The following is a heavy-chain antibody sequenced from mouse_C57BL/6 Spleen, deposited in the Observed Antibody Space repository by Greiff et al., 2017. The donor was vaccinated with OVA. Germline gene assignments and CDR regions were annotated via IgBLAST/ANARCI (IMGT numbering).Heavy chain of an antibody. D-gene: IGHD1-1*01. V-gene: IGHV1-66*01. Sequence: QVQLKESGPELVKPGASVKISCKASGYSFTSYYIHWVKQRPGQGLEWIGWIYPGSGNTKYNEKFKGKATLTADTSSSTAYMQLSSLTSEDSAVYYCARGSTWYFDVWGTGTTVTVSS. CDR1: GYSFTSYY. J-gene: IGHJ1*03. CDR3: ARGSTWYFDV. CDR2: IYPGSGNT.